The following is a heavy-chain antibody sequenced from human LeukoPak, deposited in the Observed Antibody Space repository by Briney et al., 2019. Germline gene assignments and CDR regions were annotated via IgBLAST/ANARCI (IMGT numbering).Heavy chain of an antibody. CDR3: TTEARYIWGSYRQNNY. V-gene: IGHV3-15*01. Sequence: GGSLRPSCAASGFTFSSAWMTWVRQAPGKGLEWVGRIKSKTDGGTTDYAAPVKGRFTISRDDSKNTLYLQMNSLKTEDTAVYYCTTEARYIWGSYRQNNYWGQGTLVTVSS. CDR1: GFTFSSAW. CDR2: IKSKTDGGTT. D-gene: IGHD3-16*02. J-gene: IGHJ4*02.